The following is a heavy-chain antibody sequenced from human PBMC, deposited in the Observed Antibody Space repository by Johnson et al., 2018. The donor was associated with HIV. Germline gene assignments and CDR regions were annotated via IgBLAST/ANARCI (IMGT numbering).Heavy chain of an antibody. D-gene: IGHD6-13*01. J-gene: IGHJ3*02. V-gene: IGHV3-30-3*01. CDR3: ALLRGAAGDDAFDI. CDR1: SYA. CDR2: ISYDGSNK. Sequence: SYAMHWVRQAPGKGLEWVEVISYDGSNKYYADSVKGRFTISRDNSKNTLYLQMNSLRAEDTAVYYCALLRGAAGDDAFDIWGQGTMVTVSS.